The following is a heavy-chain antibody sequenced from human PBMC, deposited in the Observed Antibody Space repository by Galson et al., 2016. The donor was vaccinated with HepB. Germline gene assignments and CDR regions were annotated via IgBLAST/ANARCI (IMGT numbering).Heavy chain of an antibody. J-gene: IGHJ6*02. CDR1: GFTFNEYA. CDR2: ISWKSDSI. D-gene: IGHD5-12*01. CDR3: AKSSRTVGTTEEDYFYYGMDG. V-gene: IGHV3-9*01. Sequence: SLRLSCAAAGFTFNEYAMHWVRQAPGKGLEWVSGISWKSDSIGYADSVKGRFSISRDNAKSSLYLQMNSLRAEDTALYYCAKSSRTVGTTEEDYFYYGMDGWGQGTTFTVSS.